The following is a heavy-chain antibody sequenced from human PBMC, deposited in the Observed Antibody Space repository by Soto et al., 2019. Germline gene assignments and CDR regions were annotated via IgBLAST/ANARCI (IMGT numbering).Heavy chain of an antibody. CDR1: GGSISSYY. CDR3: ARGTALIYGDYPGAGYFDF. J-gene: IGHJ4*02. V-gene: IGHV4-59*01. D-gene: IGHD4-17*01. Sequence: PSETLSLTCTVSGGSISSYYWRWIRQSPGRGLEWIGYVRYSGTTNYNPSLKSRVAMSLDSSKRQFSLTLNSVTAADTAVYYCARGTALIYGDYPGAGYFDFWGQGIQVTVSS. CDR2: VRYSGTT.